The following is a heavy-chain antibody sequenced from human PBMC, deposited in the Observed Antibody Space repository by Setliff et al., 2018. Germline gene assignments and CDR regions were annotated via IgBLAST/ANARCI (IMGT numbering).Heavy chain of an antibody. J-gene: IGHJ5*02. CDR3: ARSYHLVLTNWFDA. CDR1: GGSISSGSDY. CDR2: IYTSWST. D-gene: IGHD1-26*01. Sequence: SETLSLTCSVSGGSISSGSDYWTWIRQPAGKGLEWIGHIYTSWSTNYNPSLKSRVTISLDTSRNEFSLKLGSVTAADTAVYFCARSYHLVLTNWFDAWGQGILVTVSS. V-gene: IGHV4-61*09.